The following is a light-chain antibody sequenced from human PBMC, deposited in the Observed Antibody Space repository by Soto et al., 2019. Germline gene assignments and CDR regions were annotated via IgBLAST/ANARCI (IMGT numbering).Light chain of an antibody. CDR2: GSS. J-gene: IGKJ2*01. Sequence: EIVMTQSPATLSVSPGERATLSCRASQSINSHLAWYHQKPGQVPRLLIYGSSTMATGIPARFSGSGSVTEFTLTISSLQSEDFAVYYCQQYNNWPYTFGQGTKLEIK. V-gene: IGKV3-15*01. CDR3: QQYNNWPYT. CDR1: QSINSH.